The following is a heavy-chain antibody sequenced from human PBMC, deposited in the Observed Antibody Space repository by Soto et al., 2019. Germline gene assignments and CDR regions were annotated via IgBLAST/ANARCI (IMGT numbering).Heavy chain of an antibody. CDR3: SRDLGNIAVGVPYYFDS. J-gene: IGHJ4*02. V-gene: IGHV3-33*01. CDR1: GITFSGSG. CDR2: IWYDGSKK. Sequence: GGSLRLSCSASGITFSGSGIHWVRQAPGKGLEWVALIWYDGSKKYYADSVKGRFTISRDNSKNKLYLQMNSLSAEDTAVYYCSRDLGNIAVGVPYYFDSWGQGTLVTVSS. D-gene: IGHD6-19*01.